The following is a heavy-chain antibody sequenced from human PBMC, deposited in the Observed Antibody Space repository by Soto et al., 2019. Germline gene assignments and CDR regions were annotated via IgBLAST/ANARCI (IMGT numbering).Heavy chain of an antibody. CDR1: GFTFSSYA. V-gene: IGHV3-30-3*01. CDR3: ARADYDFWSGYHFSGYYYYGMDV. Sequence: PGGSLRLSCAASGFTFSSYAMHWVRQAPGKGLEWAAVISYDGSNKYYADSVKGRFTISRDNSKNTLYLQMNSLRAEDTAVYYCARADYDFWSGYHFSGYYYYGMDVWGQGTTVTVSS. D-gene: IGHD3-3*01. J-gene: IGHJ6*02. CDR2: ISYDGSNK.